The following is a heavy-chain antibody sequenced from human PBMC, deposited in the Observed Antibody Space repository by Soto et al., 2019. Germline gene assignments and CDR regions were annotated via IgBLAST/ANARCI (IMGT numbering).Heavy chain of an antibody. V-gene: IGHV1-3*05. Sequence: QVQLVQSGAEEKKPGASVKVSCKASGYTFTSYAMHWVRQAPGQRLEWMGWINAGNGNTKYSQKFQGRVTITRDTAASTAYMELRRPRSEDTAVYYCAMSIVVVTALDYWGQGTLVTVSS. CDR3: AMSIVVVTALDY. CDR2: INAGNGNT. CDR1: GYTFTSYA. J-gene: IGHJ4*02. D-gene: IGHD2-21*02.